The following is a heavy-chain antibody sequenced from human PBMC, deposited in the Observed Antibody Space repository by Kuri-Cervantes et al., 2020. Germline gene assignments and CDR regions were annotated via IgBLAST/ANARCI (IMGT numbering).Heavy chain of an antibody. J-gene: IGHJ4*02. D-gene: IGHD3-22*01. CDR1: GFTFSSYG. CDR2: IRYDGSNK. Sequence: GESLKISCAASGFTFSSYGMHWVRQAPGKGLEWVAFIRYDGSNKYYADSVKGRFTISRDNSKNTLYLQMNSLRAEDTAVYYCAKDLVFYYDSSGPFDYWGQGTLVTVSS. CDR3: AKDLVFYYDSSGPFDY. V-gene: IGHV3-30*02.